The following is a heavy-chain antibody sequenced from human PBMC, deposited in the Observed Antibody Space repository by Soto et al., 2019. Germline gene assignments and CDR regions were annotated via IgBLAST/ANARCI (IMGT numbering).Heavy chain of an antibody. CDR1: GGTFSSYA. CDR3: ARDSVVPAAIQYWFDP. CDR2: IIPIFGTA. J-gene: IGHJ5*02. V-gene: IGHV1-69*06. D-gene: IGHD2-2*02. Sequence: QVQLVQSGAEVKKPGSSVKVSCKASGGTFSSYAISWVRQAPGQGLEWMGGIIPIFGTANYAQKFQGRVTITADKSTSTAYMELRSLRSEDTAVYYCARDSVVPAAIQYWFDPWGQGTLVTVSS.